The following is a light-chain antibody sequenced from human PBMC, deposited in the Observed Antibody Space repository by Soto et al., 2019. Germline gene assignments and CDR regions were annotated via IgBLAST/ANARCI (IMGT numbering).Light chain of an antibody. CDR1: QSVTTN. CDR3: QQRHNWIT. Sequence: EVVMTQSPATLSVSPGERATLSCRASQSVTTNMAWYQQKPGQAPRLLIYGASTRATGIPARFSGSGSGTDFTLTISSLQSEDFAVYYCQQRHNWITFGQGTRLEI. V-gene: IGKV3-15*01. CDR2: GAS. J-gene: IGKJ5*01.